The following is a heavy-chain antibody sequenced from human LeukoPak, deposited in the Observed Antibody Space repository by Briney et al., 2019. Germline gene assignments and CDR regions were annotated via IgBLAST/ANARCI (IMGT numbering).Heavy chain of an antibody. J-gene: IGHJ4*02. CDR2: IKADGSEK. D-gene: IGHD1-26*01. CDR3: AYRNNFEY. CDR1: GFSFSGHW. V-gene: IGHV3-7*05. Sequence: PGGSLRLSCAASGFSFSGHWMNWVRQPPGKGLEWAANIKADGSEKYYVDSVKGRFTISRDDAKRTVDLQMDNLRAEDTAIYYCAYRNNFEYWGQGALVTVSS.